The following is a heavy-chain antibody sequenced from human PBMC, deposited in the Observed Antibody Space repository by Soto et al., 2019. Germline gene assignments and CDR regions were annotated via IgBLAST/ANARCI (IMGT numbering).Heavy chain of an antibody. CDR3: ARDKITGLFDY. CDR2: INHSGST. V-gene: IGHV4-34*01. Sequence: PSETLSLTCAVYGGSFSGYYWTWIRQPPGTGLEWIGEINHSGSTNYNPSLKSRVTISVDTSKNQFSLKLTSVTAADTAVYYCARDKITGLFDYSGQGTLGTV. J-gene: IGHJ4*02. D-gene: IGHD2-8*02. CDR1: GGSFSGYY.